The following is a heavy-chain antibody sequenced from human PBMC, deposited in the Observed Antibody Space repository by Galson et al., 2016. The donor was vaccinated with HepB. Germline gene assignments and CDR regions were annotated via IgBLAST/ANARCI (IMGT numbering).Heavy chain of an antibody. Sequence: SLRLSCAASGFTFSTYSMNWVRQAPGKGLEWVSSISSSSSYIYYGDSLKGRFTISRDNAKNSLYLQMNSLRAEDTAVYYCARGRGIQLWSRDGFDYWGQGTLVTVSS. J-gene: IGHJ4*02. CDR2: ISSSSSYI. CDR1: GFTFSTYS. D-gene: IGHD5-18*01. CDR3: ARGRGIQLWSRDGFDY. V-gene: IGHV3-21*01.